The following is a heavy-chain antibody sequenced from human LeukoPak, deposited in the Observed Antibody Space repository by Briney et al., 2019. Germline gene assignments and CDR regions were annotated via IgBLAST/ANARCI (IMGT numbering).Heavy chain of an antibody. CDR1: GFTVSSNY. D-gene: IGHD3-10*01. CDR3: ARAKSGYYYGMDV. V-gene: IGHV3-53*01. CDR2: IYSGGST. J-gene: IGHJ6*02. Sequence: GGSLRLSCAASGFTVSSNYMSWVRQAPGKGLEWVSVIYSGGSTYYADYVKGRFTISRDNSKNTLYLQMNSLRAEDTAVYYCARAKSGYYYGMDVWGQGTTVTVSS.